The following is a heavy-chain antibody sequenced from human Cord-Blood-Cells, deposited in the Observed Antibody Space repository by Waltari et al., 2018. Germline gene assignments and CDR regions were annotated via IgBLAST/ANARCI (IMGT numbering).Heavy chain of an antibody. Sequence: QVQLVQSGAEVKKRGASVKVSCKASGYTFTSYGISWVRQAPGQGIEWMGWITAYKGKPNYAQKLQGSVTMTTYTSTSTAYMGLRSLGSDDTAVYYLARDQGFWSGLRLYYYYGMDVWGQGTTVTVSS. CDR3: ARDQGFWSGLRLYYYYGMDV. V-gene: IGHV1-18*01. D-gene: IGHD3-3*01. J-gene: IGHJ6*02. CDR1: GYTFTSYG. CDR2: ITAYKGKP.